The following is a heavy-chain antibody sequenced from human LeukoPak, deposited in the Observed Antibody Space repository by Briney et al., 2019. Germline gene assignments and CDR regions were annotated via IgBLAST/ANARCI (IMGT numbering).Heavy chain of an antibody. CDR2: INSNGGST. CDR3: GGGSSVGTTGNRPQPIHY. CDR1: GYTFTTYY. Sequence: GASVKVSCKASGYTFTTYYMHWVRQARGQGLEWMGIINSNGGSTSYAQKFQGRATMTRDTSTSTVSMELSSLRSEDTAVYYCGGGSSVGTTGNRPQPIHYGGRGTLATVSS. J-gene: IGHJ4*02. D-gene: IGHD1-26*01. V-gene: IGHV1-46*01.